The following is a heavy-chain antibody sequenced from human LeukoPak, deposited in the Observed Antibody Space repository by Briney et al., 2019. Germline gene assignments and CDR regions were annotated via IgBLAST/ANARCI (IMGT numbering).Heavy chain of an antibody. V-gene: IGHV3-53*01. Sequence: PGGSLRLSCAASGFTVSRNYMSWVRQAPGKGLEWVSLIYSDGTTYYADSLKGRFTISRDNSKNTLYLQMNSLRAEDTAVYYCARRGDGGRSFDYWGQGTLVTVSS. CDR3: ARRGDGGRSFDY. CDR2: IYSDGTT. CDR1: GFTVSRNY. D-gene: IGHD4-23*01. J-gene: IGHJ4*02.